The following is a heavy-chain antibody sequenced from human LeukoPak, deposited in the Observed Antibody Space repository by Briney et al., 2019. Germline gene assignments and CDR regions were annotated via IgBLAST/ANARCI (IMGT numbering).Heavy chain of an antibody. J-gene: IGHJ4*02. D-gene: IGHD2-15*01. CDR1: GYTFTGYY. CDR2: INPNSGGT. V-gene: IGHV1-2*02. CDR3: ASLLGYCSGGSCSPYYFDY. Sequence: ASVKVSCKASGYTFTGYYMHWVRQAPGQGLEWMGWINPNSGGTNYAKKFQGRVTMTRDTSISTAYMELSRLRSDDTAVYYCASLLGYCSGGSCSPYYFDYWGQGTLVTVSS.